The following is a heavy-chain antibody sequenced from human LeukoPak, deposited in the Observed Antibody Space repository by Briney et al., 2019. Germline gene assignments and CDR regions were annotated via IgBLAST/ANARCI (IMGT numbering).Heavy chain of an antibody. J-gene: IGHJ4*02. CDR3: AKYYREGSGASPLDY. Sequence: GESLTLSCITSGFSLSNYGMHWVRQAPDRGPEWVALILYEGTNKYYTDSVRGRFTIYRDNSTNTLYLRMISLRVEDTALYYCAKYYREGSGASPLDYWGQGTLVTVSS. CDR1: GFSLSNYG. V-gene: IGHV3-30*02. CDR2: ILYEGTNK. D-gene: IGHD3-22*01.